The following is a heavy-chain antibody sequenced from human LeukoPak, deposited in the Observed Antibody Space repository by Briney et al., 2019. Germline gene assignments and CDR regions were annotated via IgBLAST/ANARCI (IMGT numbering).Heavy chain of an antibody. J-gene: IGHJ1*01. V-gene: IGHV3-66*01. CDR2: IYSGGST. D-gene: IGHD3-22*01. CDR1: GFTVSSNY. Sequence: GGSLRLSCAASGFTVSSNYMNWVRQAPRKGLEWVSVIYSGGSTYYADSVKGRFTVSRDISKNTLYLQMNSLRAEDTAVYYCATYSSLNRREFQYWGQGTLLTVSS. CDR3: ATYSSLNRREFQY.